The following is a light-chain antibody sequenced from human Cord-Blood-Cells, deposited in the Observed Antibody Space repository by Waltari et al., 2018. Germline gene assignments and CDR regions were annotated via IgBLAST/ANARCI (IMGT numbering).Light chain of an antibody. CDR1: QDISNY. CDR3: QQYVNLALT. V-gene: IGKV1-33*01. CDR2: ESS. J-gene: IGKJ4*01. Sequence: DIQMTQSPSSLSASVRDRVTITCQASQDISNYLNWYQQNPCEAPKHLIYESSNLETVVPSGFSGSGSGTDFTVTISSRQPVDIATYYCQQYVNLALTFGGGTKVEIK.